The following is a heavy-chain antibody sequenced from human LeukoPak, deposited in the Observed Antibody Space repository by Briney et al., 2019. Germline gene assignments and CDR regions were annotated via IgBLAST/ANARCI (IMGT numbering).Heavy chain of an antibody. CDR3: ARDGFSYGPPDAFDI. CDR2: INHSGST. D-gene: IGHD3-10*01. V-gene: IGHV4-34*01. J-gene: IGHJ3*02. Sequence: SETLSLTCAVYGGSFSGYYWSWIRQPPGKGLEWIGEINHSGSTNYTPSLKSRVTISVDTSKNQFSLKLSSVTAADTAVYYCARDGFSYGPPDAFDIWGQGTMVTVSS. CDR1: GGSFSGYY.